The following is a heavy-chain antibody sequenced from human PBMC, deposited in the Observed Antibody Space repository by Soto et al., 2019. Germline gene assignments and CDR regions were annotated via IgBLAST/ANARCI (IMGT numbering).Heavy chain of an antibody. Sequence: PGGSLRLSCAASRFTFSSYSMNWVRQAPGKGLEWVSYISSSSSTIYYADSVKGRFTISRDNAKNSLYLQMNSLRAEDTAVYYCARAEGSGSYYPDYYYYYMDVWDKGTTVTVSS. V-gene: IGHV3-48*01. J-gene: IGHJ6*03. CDR1: RFTFSSYS. D-gene: IGHD3-10*01. CDR3: ARAEGSGSYYPDYYYYYMDV. CDR2: ISSSSSTI.